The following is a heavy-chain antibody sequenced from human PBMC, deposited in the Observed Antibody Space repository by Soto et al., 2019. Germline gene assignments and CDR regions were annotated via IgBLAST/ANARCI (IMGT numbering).Heavy chain of an antibody. CDR1: GGTFSSYA. V-gene: IGHV1-69*12. CDR2: IIPIFGTA. CDR3: ASSHYGSGSYYRYYYYGMDV. J-gene: IGHJ6*02. Sequence: QVQLVQSGAEVKKPGSSVKVSCKASGGTFSSYAISWVRQAPGQGLEWMGGIIPIFGTANYAQEFQGRVTITADESTSAAYMELSSLRSEDTAVYYCASSHYGSGSYYRYYYYGMDVWGQGTTVTVSS. D-gene: IGHD3-10*01.